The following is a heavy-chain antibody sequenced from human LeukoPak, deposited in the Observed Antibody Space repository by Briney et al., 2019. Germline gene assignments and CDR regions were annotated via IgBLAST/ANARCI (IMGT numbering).Heavy chain of an antibody. Sequence: GESLKIPCKGSGYSFTSYWIGWVRQMPGKGLEWMGIIYPGDSDTRYSPAFQGQVTISADKSISTAYLQWSSLKASDTAMYYCARQVVVVPAAPLGVDYYYMDVWGKGTTVTVSS. V-gene: IGHV5-51*01. CDR1: GYSFTSYW. J-gene: IGHJ6*03. CDR2: IYPGDSDT. CDR3: ARQVVVVPAAPLGVDYYYMDV. D-gene: IGHD2-2*01.